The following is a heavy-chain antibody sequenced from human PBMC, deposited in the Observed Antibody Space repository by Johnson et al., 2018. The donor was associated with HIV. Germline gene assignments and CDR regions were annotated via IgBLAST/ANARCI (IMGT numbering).Heavy chain of an antibody. D-gene: IGHD6-13*01. J-gene: IGHJ3*02. CDR2: INWSGGST. CDR1: GFTFEDYG. Sequence: EVQLVESGGGVVRPGGSLRLSCAASGFTFEDYGMSWVRQPPGKGLEWVSGINWSGGSTAYADSMKGRFTISRDNDKKSLYLHVNSLRAEDTAFYYCARGKGAAAGLDAFDIWGQGTMVTVSS. V-gene: IGHV3-20*04. CDR3: ARGKGAAAGLDAFDI.